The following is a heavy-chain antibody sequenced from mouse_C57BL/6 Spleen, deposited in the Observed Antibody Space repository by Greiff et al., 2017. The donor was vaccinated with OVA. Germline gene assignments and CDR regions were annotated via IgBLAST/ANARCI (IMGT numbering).Heavy chain of an antibody. Sequence: VQLQQPGAELVRPGSSVKLSCKASGYTFTSYWMHWVKQRPIQGLEWIGNIDPSDSETHYNQKFKDKATLTVDKSSSTAYMQLSSLTSEDSAVYYCARVAITTVDFDYWGQGTTLTVSS. CDR2: IDPSDSET. D-gene: IGHD1-1*01. J-gene: IGHJ2*01. CDR3: ARVAITTVDFDY. CDR1: GYTFTSYW. V-gene: IGHV1-52*01.